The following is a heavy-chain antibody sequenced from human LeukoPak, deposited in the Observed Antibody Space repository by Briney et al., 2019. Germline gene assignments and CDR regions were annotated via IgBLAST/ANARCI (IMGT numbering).Heavy chain of an antibody. Sequence: GGSLRLSCAASGFTFSSYGMHWVRQAPGKGLEWVAFIRYDGSNKYYADSVKGRFTISRDNSKNTLYLQMNSLRPEDTAVYYCAREQQYLGDYWGQGTLVTVSS. CDR3: AREQQYLGDY. D-gene: IGHD6-13*01. V-gene: IGHV3-30*02. J-gene: IGHJ4*02. CDR2: IRYDGSNK. CDR1: GFTFSSYG.